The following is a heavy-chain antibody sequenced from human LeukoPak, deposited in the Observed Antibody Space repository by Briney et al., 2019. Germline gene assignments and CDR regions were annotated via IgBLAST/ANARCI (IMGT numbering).Heavy chain of an antibody. CDR3: AKRRDIVVVVAARDYFDY. J-gene: IGHJ4*02. D-gene: IGHD2-15*01. CDR1: GFTLSSYA. CDR2: ISDSGGST. V-gene: IGHV3-23*01. Sequence: GESLTLSCSASGFTLSSYAMSWIRRAPGKGLEWVSAISDSGGSTYYAASVKGRFTISRDNSKNTLYLQMNSLRAEDTAVYYCAKRRDIVVVVAARDYFDYWGQGTLVTVSS.